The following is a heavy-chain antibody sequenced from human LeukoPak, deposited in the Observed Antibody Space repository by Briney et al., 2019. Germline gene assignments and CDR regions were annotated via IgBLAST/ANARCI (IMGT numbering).Heavy chain of an antibody. V-gene: IGHV5-51*01. CDR1: GYRFTNYW. J-gene: IGHJ4*02. Sequence: RGESLKISCKGSGYRFTNYWIGWVRQMPGKGLEWMGLIYPDDCDTRYSPSFQGQVTISADKSISTAYLQWSSLKASDTAMYYCAIGGDSTTSCYRCFDYWGQGTLVTVSS. CDR2: IYPDDCDT. CDR3: AIGGDSTTSCYRCFDY. D-gene: IGHD2-2*02.